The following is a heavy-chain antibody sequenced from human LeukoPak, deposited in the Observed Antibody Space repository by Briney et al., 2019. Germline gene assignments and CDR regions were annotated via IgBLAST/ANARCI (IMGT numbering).Heavy chain of an antibody. D-gene: IGHD3-16*02. Sequence: GGSLRLSCAASGFTFSSYEMNWVRQAPGKGLEWVSYISSSGSTIYYADSVKGRFTISRDNAKNSLYLQMNSLRAEDTAVYYCARDHYDYVWGSYRQYYFDYWGQGTLVTVSS. V-gene: IGHV3-48*03. J-gene: IGHJ4*02. CDR1: GFTFSSYE. CDR2: ISSSGSTI. CDR3: ARDHYDYVWGSYRQYYFDY.